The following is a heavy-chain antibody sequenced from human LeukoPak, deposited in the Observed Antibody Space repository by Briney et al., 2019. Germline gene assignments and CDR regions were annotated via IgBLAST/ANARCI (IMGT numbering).Heavy chain of an antibody. CDR1: GGSISSYY. J-gene: IGHJ4*02. D-gene: IGHD5-12*01. CDR3: ARAMHRGSSFDY. Sequence: SETLSLTCTVSGGSISSYYWSWIRQPPGKGLEWIGYIYYSGSTNYNPSLKSRVTISVDTSKNQFSLKLSSVTAADTAVYYCARAMHRGSSFDYWGQGTLVTVSS. CDR2: IYYSGST. V-gene: IGHV4-59*01.